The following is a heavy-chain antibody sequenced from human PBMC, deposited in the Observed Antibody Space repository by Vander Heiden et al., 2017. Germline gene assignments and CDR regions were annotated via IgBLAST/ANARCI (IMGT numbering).Heavy chain of an antibody. CDR2: IYPGDSET. CDR1: GHSVTTYW. CDR3: ARRVPHDYDSNDGFDI. Sequence: VQLAPSGAEVKKPGESLNISCNGSGHSVTTYWIGWVRQVHGKGREWMGSIYPGDSETRYSPSFQGQVTISADKSISTAYLQWSSLKASDTAMYYCARRVPHDYDSNDGFDIWGQGTMVTVSS. V-gene: IGHV5-51*01. J-gene: IGHJ3*02. D-gene: IGHD3-22*01.